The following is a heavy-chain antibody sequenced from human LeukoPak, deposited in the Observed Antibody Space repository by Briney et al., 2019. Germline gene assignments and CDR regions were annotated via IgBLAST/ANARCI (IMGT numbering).Heavy chain of an antibody. Sequence: GGSLRLSCAASGFTFSSYGMHWVRQAPGKGLDWVAVISYDGSNKYYADSVKGRFTISRDNSKNTLYLQMNSLRAEDTAVYYCAKITMVRGAQHGMDVWGQGTTVTVSS. CDR1: GFTFSSYG. CDR2: ISYDGSNK. CDR3: AKITMVRGAQHGMDV. J-gene: IGHJ6*02. D-gene: IGHD3-10*01. V-gene: IGHV3-30*18.